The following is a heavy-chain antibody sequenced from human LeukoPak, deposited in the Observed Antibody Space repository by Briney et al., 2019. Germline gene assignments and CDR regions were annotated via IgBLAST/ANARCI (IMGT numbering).Heavy chain of an antibody. Sequence: PGVSLRLSCAASGFTFSSHPMSGVRQAPGKGLEWVSAISGSGGSTYYADSVKGRFTISRDNSKNTLYLQMNSLRAEDTAVYYCAKCLQYYYYGMDVWGQGTTVTVSS. D-gene: IGHD5/OR15-5a*01. J-gene: IGHJ6*02. CDR2: ISGSGGST. V-gene: IGHV3-23*01. CDR1: GFTFSSHP. CDR3: AKCLQYYYYGMDV.